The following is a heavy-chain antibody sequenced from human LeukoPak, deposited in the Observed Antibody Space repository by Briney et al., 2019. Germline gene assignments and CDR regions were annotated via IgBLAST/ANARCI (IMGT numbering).Heavy chain of an antibody. D-gene: IGHD4-23*01. CDR3: AKRTRGGNSYFDY. J-gene: IGHJ4*02. Sequence: RPGGSLRLSCAGSGFTFSNVWMSWVRQAPGKGLEWVGRIKSKPNGETIDYAAPVKGRFTISRDDSKTTLYLQMNSLRAEDTAVYYCAKRTRGGNSYFDYWGQGTLVTVSS. V-gene: IGHV3-15*01. CDR1: GFTFSNVW. CDR2: IKSKPNGETI.